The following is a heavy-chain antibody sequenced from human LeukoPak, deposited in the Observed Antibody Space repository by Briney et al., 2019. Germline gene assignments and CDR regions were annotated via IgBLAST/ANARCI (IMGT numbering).Heavy chain of an antibody. V-gene: IGHV4-34*01. Sequence: SETLSLTCAVYGGSFSGYYWSWIRQPPGKGLEWIGEINHSGSTNYNPSLKSRVTISVDTSKNQFSLKLSSVTAADTAVYYCARRPSGWYLANWFDPWGQGTLVTVSS. CDR2: INHSGST. J-gene: IGHJ5*02. CDR1: GGSFSGYY. D-gene: IGHD6-13*01. CDR3: ARRPSGWYLANWFDP.